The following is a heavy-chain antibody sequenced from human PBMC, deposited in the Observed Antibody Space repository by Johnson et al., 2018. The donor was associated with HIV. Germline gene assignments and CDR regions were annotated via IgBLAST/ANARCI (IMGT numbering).Heavy chain of an antibody. D-gene: IGHD2-8*01. V-gene: IGHV3-64*01. Sequence: VQLVESGGGLVQPGGSLRLSCAASGFTFSNYAMHWVRQAPGKGLEYVSAISPDGGTSYYANSVEGRFTISRDNSKNMLYLQRGSLRNEDMAVYYCAGKSMTIWGQGTMVTVSS. CDR3: AGKSMTI. CDR1: GFTFSNYA. J-gene: IGHJ3*02. CDR2: ISPDGGTS.